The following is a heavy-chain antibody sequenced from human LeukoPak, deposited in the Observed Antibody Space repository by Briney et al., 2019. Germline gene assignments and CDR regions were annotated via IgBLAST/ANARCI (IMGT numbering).Heavy chain of an antibody. CDR1: GGTFSSYA. CDR3: ARGETPYGDYTDTYYFDY. Sequence: SVKVSCKASGGTFSSYAISWARQAPGQGLEWMGGIIPIFGTANYAQKFQGRVTITADESTSTAYMELSSLRSEDTAVYYCARGETPYGDYTDTYYFDYWGQGTLVTVSS. D-gene: IGHD4-17*01. CDR2: IIPIFGTA. V-gene: IGHV1-69*01. J-gene: IGHJ4*02.